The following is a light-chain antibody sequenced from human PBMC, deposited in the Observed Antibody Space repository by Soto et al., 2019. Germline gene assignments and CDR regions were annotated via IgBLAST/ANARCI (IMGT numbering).Light chain of an antibody. V-gene: IGLV2-8*01. CDR2: EVN. CDR3: SSYAGNNNLV. Sequence: QSARTQPPSASGSHGQSVTISCTGTSSDVGGYNYVSWYQQHPGKAPKLMIYEVNKRPSGVPDRFSGSKSDNTASLTVSGLQAEDEADYYCSSYAGNNNLVFGGGTKLTVL. J-gene: IGLJ2*01. CDR1: SSDVGGYNY.